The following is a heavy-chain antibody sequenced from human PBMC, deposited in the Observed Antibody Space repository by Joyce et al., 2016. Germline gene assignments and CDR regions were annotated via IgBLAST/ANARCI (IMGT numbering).Heavy chain of an antibody. V-gene: IGHV1-2*04. J-gene: IGHJ4*02. Sequence: QVQLVQSGAEVKKPGASVKVSCKASGYTFTGYHLNWVRQAPGQGLGWMGGSNPNTGGTRSAQKFQGWVTMTRDTSISTSYMELRRLRSDDTAVYYCARGEREYVWKTYRYDYWGQGTLVTVSS. CDR2: SNPNTGGT. D-gene: IGHD3-16*02. CDR3: ARGEREYVWKTYRYDY. CDR1: GYTFTGYH.